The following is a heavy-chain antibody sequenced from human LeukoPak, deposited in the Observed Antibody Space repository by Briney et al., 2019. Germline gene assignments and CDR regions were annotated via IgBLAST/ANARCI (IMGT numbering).Heavy chain of an antibody. V-gene: IGHV3-48*03. D-gene: IGHD3-22*01. CDR2: ISSSGGAI. Sequence: PGGSLRLSCAASGLTFSNYEMNWVRQAPGKGLEWVSYISSSGGAIYFADSVKGRFTISRDNAKKSLYLQMKSLRAEDTAVYYCTRGPPNYLESSGYYYLWGQGTLVTVSS. CDR1: GLTFSNYE. CDR3: TRGPPNYLESSGYYYL. J-gene: IGHJ4*02.